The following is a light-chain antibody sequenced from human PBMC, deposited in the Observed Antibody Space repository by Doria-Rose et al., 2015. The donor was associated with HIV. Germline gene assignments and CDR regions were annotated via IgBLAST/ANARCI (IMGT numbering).Light chain of an antibody. V-gene: IGKV3-11*01. CDR2: DAS. J-gene: IGKJ1*01. Sequence: AALSLSPGERATLSCRASQSVSTYLAWYQQKLGQAPRLLIYDASNRATGVPARFSGSGSGTDFTLTISSLEPEDFAVYCCQQLRTFGQGTKVEI. CDR1: QSVSTY. CDR3: QQLRT.